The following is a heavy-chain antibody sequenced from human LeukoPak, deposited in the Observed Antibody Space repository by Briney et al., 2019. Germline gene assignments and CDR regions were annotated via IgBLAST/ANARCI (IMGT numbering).Heavy chain of an antibody. CDR1: GYTFTSYD. J-gene: IGHJ3*02. D-gene: IGHD2-15*01. Sequence: ASVKVSCKASGYTFTSYDINWVRQATGQGLEWMGWMNPNSGNTGYAQKFQGRVTMTRNTSISTAYMELSSLRSEDTAVYYCAEGYCSGGSCTDAFDIWGQGTMVPVSS. V-gene: IGHV1-8*01. CDR2: MNPNSGNT. CDR3: AEGYCSGGSCTDAFDI.